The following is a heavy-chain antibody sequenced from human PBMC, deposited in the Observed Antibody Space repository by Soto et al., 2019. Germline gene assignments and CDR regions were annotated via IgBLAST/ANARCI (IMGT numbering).Heavy chain of an antibody. V-gene: IGHV3-48*01. J-gene: IGHJ4*02. Sequence: GGSLRLSCAASGFTFSSYSMNWVRQAPGKGLEWVSYISSSSSTIYYADSVKGRFTISRDNAKNSLYLQMNSLRAEDTAVYYCARDGLEDIVATTFDYWGQGTLVTVSS. CDR3: ARDGLEDIVATTFDY. D-gene: IGHD5-12*01. CDR2: ISSSSSTI. CDR1: GFTFSSYS.